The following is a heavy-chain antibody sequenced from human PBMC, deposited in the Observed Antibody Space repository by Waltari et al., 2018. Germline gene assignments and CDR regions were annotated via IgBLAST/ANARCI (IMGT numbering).Heavy chain of an antibody. CDR3: ARSRIAAAGRGFDY. V-gene: IGHV3-53*01. D-gene: IGHD6-13*01. CDR1: VFTVSSNY. Sequence: EVQLVESGGGLIQPGGSLRLSCAASVFTVSSNYMSWVRQAPGKGLEWVSVIYSGGSTYYADSVKGRFTISRDNSKNTLYLQMNSLRAEDTAVYYCARSRIAAAGRGFDYWGQGTLVTVSS. CDR2: IYSGGST. J-gene: IGHJ4*02.